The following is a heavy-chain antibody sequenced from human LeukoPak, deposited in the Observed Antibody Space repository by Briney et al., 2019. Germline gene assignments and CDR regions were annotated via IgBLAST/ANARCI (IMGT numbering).Heavy chain of an antibody. CDR1: GYNFANYW. V-gene: IGHV5-51*01. Sequence: GESLKISCKASGYNFANYWIGWVRQMPGKGLESMGIVYPGDSDTRYSPSFQCQVTISADKSITTAYLQWSSLKASDTAMYYCARLFPGGQWLHRGPDYWGQGTLVTVSS. D-gene: IGHD6-19*01. CDR2: VYPGDSDT. J-gene: IGHJ4*02. CDR3: ARLFPGGQWLHRGPDY.